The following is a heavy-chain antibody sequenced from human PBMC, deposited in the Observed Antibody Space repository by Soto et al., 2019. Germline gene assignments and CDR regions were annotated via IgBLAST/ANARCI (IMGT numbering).Heavy chain of an antibody. D-gene: IGHD5-12*01. Sequence: ASVKVSCKASGGTFSSYAISWVRQAPGQGLEWMGGIIPIFGTANYAQKFQGRVTITADESTSTAYMELSSLRSEDTAVYYCARVNSREMATIRGFFGYWGQGTLVTVSS. CDR3: ARVNSREMATIRGFFGY. CDR1: GGTFSSYA. J-gene: IGHJ4*02. V-gene: IGHV1-69*13. CDR2: IIPIFGTA.